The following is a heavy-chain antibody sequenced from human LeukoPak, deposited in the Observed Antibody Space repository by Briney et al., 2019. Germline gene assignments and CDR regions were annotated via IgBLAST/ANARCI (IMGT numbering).Heavy chain of an antibody. V-gene: IGHV3-23*01. J-gene: IGHJ4*02. CDR3: AKDQRYSGWFFDY. Sequence: PGGSLRLSCAASGFTFSSYAMSWVRQAPGKGLEWVSAISGSGGSTYYADSVKGRFTISRDNSENTLYLQMNSLRAEDTAVYYCAKDQRYSGWFFDYWGQGTLVTVSS. CDR2: ISGSGGST. CDR1: GFTFSSYA. D-gene: IGHD5-12*01.